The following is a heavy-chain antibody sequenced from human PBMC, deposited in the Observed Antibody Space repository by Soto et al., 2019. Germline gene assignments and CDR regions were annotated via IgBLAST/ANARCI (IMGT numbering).Heavy chain of an antibody. CDR2: IYYSGST. V-gene: IGHV4-39*01. CDR3: ARPRGYSGYDSDIDY. Sequence: SETLSLTCTVSGGSISSSSYYWGWIRQPPGKGLEWIGSIYYSGSTYYNPSLKSRVTISVDTSKNQFSLKLSSVTAADTAVYYCARPRGYSGYDSDIDYWGQGTLVTVLL. CDR1: GGSISSSSYY. J-gene: IGHJ4*02. D-gene: IGHD5-12*01.